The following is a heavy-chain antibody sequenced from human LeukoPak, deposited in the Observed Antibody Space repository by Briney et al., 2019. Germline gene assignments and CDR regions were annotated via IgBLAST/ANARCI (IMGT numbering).Heavy chain of an antibody. CDR3: TRDPSYYFDSSGSKFDY. Sequence: PGGSLRFSCAASGFTVSSNYMSWVRQAPGKGLEWVSVIYSGGSTYYADSVKGRFTISRDNSKNTLYLQMNSLRAEDTAVYYCTRDPSYYFDSSGSKFDYWGQGTLVTVSS. D-gene: IGHD3-22*01. V-gene: IGHV3-66*01. CDR2: IYSGGST. CDR1: GFTVSSNY. J-gene: IGHJ4*02.